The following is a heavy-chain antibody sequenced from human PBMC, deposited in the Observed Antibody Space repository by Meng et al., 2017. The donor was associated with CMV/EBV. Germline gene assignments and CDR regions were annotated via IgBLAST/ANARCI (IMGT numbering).Heavy chain of an antibody. J-gene: IGHJ4*02. CDR2: ISSSSSYI. Sequence: GGSLRLSCAASGFTFSSYSMNWDRQAPGKGLEWVSSISSSSSYIYYADSVKGRFTISRDNAKNSLYLQMDSLRAEDTAVYYCARLYLPLGFDYWGQGTLVTVSS. D-gene: IGHD2-2*02. CDR1: GFTFSSYS. V-gene: IGHV3-21*01. CDR3: ARLYLPLGFDY.